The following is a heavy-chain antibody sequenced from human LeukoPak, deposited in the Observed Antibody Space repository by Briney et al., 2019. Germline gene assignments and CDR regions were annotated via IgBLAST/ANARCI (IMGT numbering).Heavy chain of an antibody. CDR3: ARQGLSITGTTHFDY. J-gene: IGHJ4*02. CDR2: IYYSGST. CDR1: GGSISSSSYY. V-gene: IGHV4-39*01. D-gene: IGHD1-7*01. Sequence: SETLSLTCTVSGGSISSSSYYWGWIRQPPGKGLEWIGSIYYSGSTYYNPSLKSRLTISVDTSKNQFSLKLSSVTAADTAVYYCARQGLSITGTTHFDYWGQGTLVTVSS.